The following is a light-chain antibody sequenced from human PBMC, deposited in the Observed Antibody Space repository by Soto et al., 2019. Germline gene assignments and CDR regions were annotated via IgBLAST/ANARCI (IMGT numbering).Light chain of an antibody. V-gene: IGKV1-33*01. CDR3: QQYTTFSRA. CDR1: QDISNY. CDR2: DAS. J-gene: IGKJ1*01. Sequence: DIQMTQSPSSLSASVGDRVTITCQASQDISNYLNWYQQKPGKAPKLLIYDASNLETGVPSRFSGSGSGTDFTFTISSLQPDDFATYYCQQYTTFSRAFGQGTKVDIK.